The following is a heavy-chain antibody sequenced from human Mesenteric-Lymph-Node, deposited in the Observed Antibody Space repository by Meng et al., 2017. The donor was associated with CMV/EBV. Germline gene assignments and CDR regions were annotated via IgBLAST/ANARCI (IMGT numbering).Heavy chain of an antibody. CDR1: ITSITSGGYY. Sequence: CTVSITSITSGGYYWTWIRQHPGKGLEWIGYIYYTGTTHFNPSLQTRVTISIDTSKNQFSLKLRSVTAADTAVYYCATRGLYSQFFDYWGQGALVTVSS. D-gene: IGHD5-18*01. CDR2: IYYTGTT. V-gene: IGHV4-31*03. J-gene: IGHJ4*02. CDR3: ATRGLYSQFFDY.